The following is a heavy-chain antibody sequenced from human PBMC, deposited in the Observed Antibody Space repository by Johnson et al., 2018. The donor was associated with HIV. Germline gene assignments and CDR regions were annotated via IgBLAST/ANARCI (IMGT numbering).Heavy chain of an antibody. J-gene: IGHJ3*02. CDR2: IYSGGST. D-gene: IGHD4-11*01. Sequence: VQLVESGGGVVRPGGSLRLSCAASGFTVSSNYMSWVRQAPGKGLEWVSVIYSGGSTYYADSVKGRFTISRDNAKNSLYLHMNSLRADDTAVYYCASSLRRLQRVFAAFDIWGQGTMVTVSS. CDR1: GFTVSSNY. CDR3: ASSLRRLQRVFAAFDI. V-gene: IGHV3-66*01.